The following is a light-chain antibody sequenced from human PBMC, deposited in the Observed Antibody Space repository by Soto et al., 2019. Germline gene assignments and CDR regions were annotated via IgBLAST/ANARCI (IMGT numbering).Light chain of an antibody. Sequence: EIVLTQSPGSLSLSPGGRATLSCRASQSVSSNYLAWYQQKPGQAPRLLIYGAYSRATGIPDRFSGSGSETDFSLTISSLEPEDAAVYYCQQYGSSPPTFGQGTKVEIK. J-gene: IGKJ1*01. V-gene: IGKV3-20*01. CDR3: QQYGSSPPT. CDR2: GAY. CDR1: QSVSSNY.